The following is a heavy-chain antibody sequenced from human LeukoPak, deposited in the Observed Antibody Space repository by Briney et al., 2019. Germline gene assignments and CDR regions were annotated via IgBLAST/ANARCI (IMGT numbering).Heavy chain of an antibody. V-gene: IGHV1-2*06. CDR3: ARRRSRAFDI. Sequence: ASVKVSCKASGYTFTDYYIHWVRQAPGQGLEWMGRINPNSGDTNYAQNFQGRVTMTRDTSISTAYMELSRLRSEDPAVYYCARRRSRAFDIWGQGTMVTVSS. J-gene: IGHJ3*02. CDR1: GYTFTDYY. D-gene: IGHD5-24*01. CDR2: INPNSGDT.